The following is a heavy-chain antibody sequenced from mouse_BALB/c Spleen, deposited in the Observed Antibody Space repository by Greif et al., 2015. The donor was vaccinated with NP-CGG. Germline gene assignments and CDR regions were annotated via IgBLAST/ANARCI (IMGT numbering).Heavy chain of an antibody. CDR3: ARERSMITYYFDY. CDR2: IWAGGST. CDR1: GFSLTSYG. D-gene: IGHD2-4*01. V-gene: IGHV2-9*02. J-gene: IGHJ2*01. Sequence: VMLVESGPGLVAPSQSLSITCTVSGFSLTSYGVHWVRQPPGKSLEWLGVIWAGGSTDYNSALMSRLSISKDNSKSQVFLKMNSLQTDDTAMYYCARERSMITYYFDYWGQGTTLTVSS.